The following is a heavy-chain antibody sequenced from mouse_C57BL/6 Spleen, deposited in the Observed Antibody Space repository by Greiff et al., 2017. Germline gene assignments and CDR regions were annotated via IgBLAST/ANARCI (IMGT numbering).Heavy chain of an antibody. CDR2: IDPSDSYT. D-gene: IGHD2-2*01. CDR3: ARSGVGYLFDY. J-gene: IGHJ2*01. V-gene: IGHV1-69*01. Sequence: QVQLQQPGAELVMPGASVKLSCKASGYTFTSYWMHWVKQRPGQGLEWIGEIDPSDSYTNYNQKFKGKSTLTVDKSSSTAYMQLSSLSSEGSAVYYCARSGVGYLFDYWGQGTTLTVSS. CDR1: GYTFTSYW.